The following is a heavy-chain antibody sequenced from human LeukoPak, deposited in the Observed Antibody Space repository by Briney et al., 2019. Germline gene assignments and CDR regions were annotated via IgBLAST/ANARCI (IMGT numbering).Heavy chain of an antibody. V-gene: IGHV4-34*01. Sequence: PSETLSLTCAVYGGSFSGYYWRWIRQPPGKGLEWIGEINHSGSTNYNPSLKSRVTISVDRSKNQFSLKLSSVTAADTAVYYCARGRLYYYDSSGYSEPDAFDIWGQGTMVTVSS. CDR1: GGSFSGYY. J-gene: IGHJ3*02. CDR2: INHSGST. D-gene: IGHD3-22*01. CDR3: ARGRLYYYDSSGYSEPDAFDI.